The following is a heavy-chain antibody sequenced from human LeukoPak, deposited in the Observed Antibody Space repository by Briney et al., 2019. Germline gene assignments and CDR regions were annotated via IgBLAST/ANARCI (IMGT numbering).Heavy chain of an antibody. D-gene: IGHD4-11*01. V-gene: IGHV1-69*13. J-gene: IGHJ6*02. CDR3: ARARNRNYYFHGVDV. CDR1: GGTFSSYA. CDR2: IIPIFGTA. Sequence: SVKVSCKASGGTFSSYAISWVRQAPGQGLEWMGGIIPIFGTANYAQEFQGRVTITADESTSTGYMELSSLRSEDTAVYYCARARNRNYYFHGVDVWGQGTTITVSS.